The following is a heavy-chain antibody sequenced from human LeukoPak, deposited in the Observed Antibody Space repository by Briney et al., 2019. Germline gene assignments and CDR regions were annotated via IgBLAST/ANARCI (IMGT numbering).Heavy chain of an antibody. D-gene: IGHD6-13*01. Sequence: GGSLRLSCAASGCTFSTFWMSWVRQAPGKGQEWVDNIKPDGNDKYYIDSVKGRFTISRDNAKNSLYLQMNSLRDEDTAVYYCARGSSCADWGQGTLVTVSS. CDR3: ARGSSCAD. CDR2: IKPDGNDK. V-gene: IGHV3-7*01. J-gene: IGHJ4*02. CDR1: GCTFSTFW.